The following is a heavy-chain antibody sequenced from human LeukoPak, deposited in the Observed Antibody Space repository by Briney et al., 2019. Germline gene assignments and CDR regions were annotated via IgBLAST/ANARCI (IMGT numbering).Heavy chain of an antibody. D-gene: IGHD3-22*01. CDR3: ARDTVNYYGSSGYRFDY. CDR2: INPSGGST. CDR1: GYTFTSYY. V-gene: IGHV1-46*01. J-gene: IGHJ4*02. Sequence: ASVKVSCKASGYTFTSYYMHWVRQAPGQGLEWMGIINPSGGSTSYAQKFQGRVTMTRDTSTSTVYMELSSLRSEDTAVYYCARDTVNYYGSSGYRFDYWGQGTLVTVSS.